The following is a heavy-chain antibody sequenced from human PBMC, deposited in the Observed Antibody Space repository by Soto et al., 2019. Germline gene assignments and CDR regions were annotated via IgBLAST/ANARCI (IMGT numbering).Heavy chain of an antibody. Sequence: ASVKVSCKASGYTFTGHYMHSVRLALGQGLAWMGWINPNSGGTNYAQKFQGWVTMPRDTSISTAYMELSSLRSDDTAVYYCARGRASGSYHLLDYWGQGSFLTASS. V-gene: IGHV1-2*04. J-gene: IGHJ4*02. CDR2: INPNSGGT. D-gene: IGHD3-10*01. CDR1: GYTFTGHY. CDR3: ARGRASGSYHLLDY.